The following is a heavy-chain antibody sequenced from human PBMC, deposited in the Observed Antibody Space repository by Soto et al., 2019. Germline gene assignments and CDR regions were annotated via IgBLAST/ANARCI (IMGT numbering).Heavy chain of an antibody. V-gene: IGHV3-7*01. D-gene: IGHD1-1*01. CDR3: ARVDTGTPIDPKYYFDY. CDR1: GFTFSSYW. CDR2: IKQDGSEK. Sequence: GGSLRLSCAASGFTFSSYWMSWVRQAPGKGLEWVANIKQDGSEKYYVDSVKGRFTISRDNAKNSLYLQMNSLRAEDTAVYYCARVDTGTPIDPKYYFDYWGQGTLVTVSS. J-gene: IGHJ4*02.